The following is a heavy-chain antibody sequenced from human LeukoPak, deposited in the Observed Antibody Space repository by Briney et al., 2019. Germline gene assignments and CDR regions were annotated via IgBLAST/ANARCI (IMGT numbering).Heavy chain of an antibody. V-gene: IGHV4-59*11. D-gene: IGHD5-12*01. Sequence: PSETLSLTCIVSGGAISSHYWSWIRQPPGKGLEWIGYIYYSGSTNYNPSLKSRVTISVDTSKNQISLKLRSVTAADTAVYYCARTTEGYAGGPGYSYYYYMDVWGKGTTVTISS. CDR3: ARTTEGYAGGPGYSYYYYMDV. J-gene: IGHJ6*03. CDR2: IYYSGST. CDR1: GGAISSHY.